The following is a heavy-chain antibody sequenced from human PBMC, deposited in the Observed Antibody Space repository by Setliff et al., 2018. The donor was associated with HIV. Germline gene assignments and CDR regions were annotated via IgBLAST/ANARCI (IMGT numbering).Heavy chain of an antibody. J-gene: IGHJ4*02. Sequence: GASVKVSCKASGYTFTSYGISRVRQAPGQGLEWMGIINPSGGSTSHAQKFQSRVTMTRDTSTSTAYMELSSLRSEDTAVYYCASYSGSYYFILHYWGQGTLVTVSS. CDR2: INPSGGST. D-gene: IGHD1-26*01. CDR1: GYTFTSYG. V-gene: IGHV1-46*01. CDR3: ASYSGSYYFILHY.